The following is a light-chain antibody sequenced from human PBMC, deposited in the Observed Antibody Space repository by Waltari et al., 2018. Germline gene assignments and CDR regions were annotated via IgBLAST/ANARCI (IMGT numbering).Light chain of an antibody. V-gene: IGKV1-9*01. CDR2: AAS. J-gene: IGKJ1*01. CDR3: QQLNSYLWT. CDR1: HGIGSY. Sequence: IQLTPAQSSLSASVGNRVTITCRTSHGIGSYLAWYQQKPGKAPKLLIYAASTLQSGVPSRFSGSGSGTDFTLTISSLQPEDFATYYCQQLNSYLWTFGQGTKVEIK.